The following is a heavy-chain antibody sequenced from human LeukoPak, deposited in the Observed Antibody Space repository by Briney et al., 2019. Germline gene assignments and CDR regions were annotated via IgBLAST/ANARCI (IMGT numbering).Heavy chain of an antibody. J-gene: IGHJ6*02. Sequence: SETLSLTCTVSGGSISSYYWSWIRQPPGKGLEWIGYIYYSGSTNYNPSLKSRVTISVDTSKNQFSLKLSSVTAADTAVYYCARDQAPGSSNYYYGMDVWGQGTTVTVSS. V-gene: IGHV4-59*01. CDR2: IYYSGST. CDR1: GGSISSYY. CDR3: ARDQAPGSSNYYYGMDV. D-gene: IGHD6-13*01.